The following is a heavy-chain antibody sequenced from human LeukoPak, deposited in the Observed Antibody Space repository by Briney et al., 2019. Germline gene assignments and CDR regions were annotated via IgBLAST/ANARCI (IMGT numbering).Heavy chain of an antibody. J-gene: IGHJ4*02. D-gene: IGHD1-26*01. CDR3: ARRRSYDFDD. CDR1: GYSFTSYW. CDR2: IYPGDSDT. V-gene: IGHV5-51*01. Sequence: GESLKISCKGFGYSFTSYWIGWVRQMPGKGLEWVGIIYPGDSDTRYRPSFQGQVTISADKSISTAYLQWSSLKASDTAMYYCARRRSYDFDDWGQGTLVTVSS.